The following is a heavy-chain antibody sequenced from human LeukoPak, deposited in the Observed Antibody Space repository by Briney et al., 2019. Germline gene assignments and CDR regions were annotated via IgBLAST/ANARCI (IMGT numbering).Heavy chain of an antibody. CDR2: ISSSSSYI. CDR1: GFTFSNYN. J-gene: IGHJ3*02. CDR3: ARETTVTTRRNDVFDI. Sequence: PGGSLRLSCAASGFTFSNYNMNWVRQAPGKGLEWVSSISSSSSYIYYADSVKGRFTISRDNAKNSLYLQMNSLRAEDTAVYYCARETTVTTRRNDVFDIWGQGTMVTVSS. D-gene: IGHD4-17*01. V-gene: IGHV3-21*01.